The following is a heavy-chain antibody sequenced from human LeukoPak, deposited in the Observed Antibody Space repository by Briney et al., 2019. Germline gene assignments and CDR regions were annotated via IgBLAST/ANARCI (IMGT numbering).Heavy chain of an antibody. J-gene: IGHJ4*02. CDR3: TRSPNWGPDS. Sequence: GGSLRLSCAASGFTFSSYWMHWVRQAPGKGLVWVSRINTDGSSTSYADSVKGRFTISRDNAKNTLYLQMNSLRAEDTAMFYCTRSPNWGPDSWGQGTLVTVSS. D-gene: IGHD7-27*01. V-gene: IGHV3-74*01. CDR2: INTDGSST. CDR1: GFTFSSYW.